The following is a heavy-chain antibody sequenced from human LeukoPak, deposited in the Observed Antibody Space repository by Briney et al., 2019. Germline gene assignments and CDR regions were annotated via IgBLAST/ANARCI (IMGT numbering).Heavy chain of an antibody. CDR1: GGSISSSNW. J-gene: IGHJ5*02. V-gene: IGHV4-4*03. CDR3: ARDSEQWLVTPHWFDP. CDR2: IYTSGST. D-gene: IGHD6-19*01. Sequence: PPETLSLTCAVSGGSISSSNWWSWVRQPPGKGLEWIGRIYTSGSTNYNPSLKSRVTMSVDTSKNQFSLKLSSVTAADTAVYYCARDSEQWLVTPHWFDPWGQGTLVTVSS.